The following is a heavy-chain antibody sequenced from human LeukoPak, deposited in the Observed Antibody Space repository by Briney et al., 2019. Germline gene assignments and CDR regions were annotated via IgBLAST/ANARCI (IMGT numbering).Heavy chain of an antibody. Sequence: GRSLRLSCAASGFTFSSYGMHWVRQAPGKGLEWVAVIWYDGSNKYYADSVKGRFTISGDNSKNTLYLQMNSLRAEDTAVYYCAKDRRVVMFRGVITPDFDYWGQGILVTVSS. CDR2: IWYDGSNK. CDR3: AKDRRVVMFRGVITPDFDY. CDR1: GFTFSSYG. D-gene: IGHD3-10*01. V-gene: IGHV3-33*06. J-gene: IGHJ4*02.